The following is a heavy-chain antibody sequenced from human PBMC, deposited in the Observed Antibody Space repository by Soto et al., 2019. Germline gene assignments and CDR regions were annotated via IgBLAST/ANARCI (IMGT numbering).Heavy chain of an antibody. CDR3: ATRRAYAPLQPYCY. D-gene: IGHD2-8*01. V-gene: IGHV4-4*02. CDR1: SGSISSSNW. CDR2: IYHSGST. Sequence: SETLSLTCAVSSGSISSSNWWSWVRQPPGKGLEWIGEIYHSGSTNYNPSLKSRVTISVDKSKNQFSLKLSSVTAADTAVYYCATRRAYAPLQPYCYWGQGTLVTVSS. J-gene: IGHJ4*02.